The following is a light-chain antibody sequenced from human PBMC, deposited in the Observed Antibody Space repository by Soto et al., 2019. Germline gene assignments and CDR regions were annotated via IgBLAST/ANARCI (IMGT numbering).Light chain of an antibody. J-gene: IGKJ1*01. CDR3: QQYDTSPRT. CDR2: AAS. CDR1: QNLGSGY. Sequence: EIVLTQSPGTLSLSPGDRATLSCRASQNLGSGYLAWYQQKPGQAPRILIYAASTRATGIPDRFSGSGSGADFSLTISRLEPEDFAVYYCQQYDTSPRTFGQGPKVDIK. V-gene: IGKV3-20*01.